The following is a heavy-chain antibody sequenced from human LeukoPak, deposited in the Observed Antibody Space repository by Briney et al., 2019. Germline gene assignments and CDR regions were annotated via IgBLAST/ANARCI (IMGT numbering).Heavy chain of an antibody. CDR1: GFTFSSYW. J-gene: IGHJ6*02. D-gene: IGHD1-26*01. V-gene: IGHV3-7*01. Sequence: GGSLRLSCAASGFTFSSYWMSWVRQAPGKGLEWVANIKQDGSEKYYVDSMKGRFTISRDNAKNSLYLQMNSLRAEDTAVYYCARARGVGATKKYYGMDVWGQGTTVTVSS. CDR2: IKQDGSEK. CDR3: ARARGVGATKKYYGMDV.